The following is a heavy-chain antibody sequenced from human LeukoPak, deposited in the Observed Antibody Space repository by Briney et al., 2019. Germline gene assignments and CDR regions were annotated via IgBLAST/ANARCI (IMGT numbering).Heavy chain of an antibody. J-gene: IGHJ4*02. CDR3: ARLELWFGIDAHYFDY. CDR1: GFTFSSYS. Sequence: GGSLRLSCAASGFTFSSYSMNWVRQAPGKGLEWVADIKEDGSEKYYVDSVKGRFTISRDNAKNSLYLQINSLRAEDTAMYYCARLELWFGIDAHYFDYWGQGTLVTVSS. D-gene: IGHD3-10*01. V-gene: IGHV3-7*03. CDR2: IKEDGSEK.